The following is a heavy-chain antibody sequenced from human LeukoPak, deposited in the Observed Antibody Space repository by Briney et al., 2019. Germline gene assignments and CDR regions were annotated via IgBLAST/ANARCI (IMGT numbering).Heavy chain of an antibody. Sequence: GESLKISCKGSGYSFTSYWIGWVRQMPGKSLEWMGIIYPGDSDARYSPSFQGQVTISADKSISTAYLQWTSLKASDTAIYYCARSPRKYWYFDLWGRGTLVTVSS. CDR1: GYSFTSYW. J-gene: IGHJ2*01. CDR3: ARSPRKYWYFDL. CDR2: IYPGDSDA. V-gene: IGHV5-51*01.